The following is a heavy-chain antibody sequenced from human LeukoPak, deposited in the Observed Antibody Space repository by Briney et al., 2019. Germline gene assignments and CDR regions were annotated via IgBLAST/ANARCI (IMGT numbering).Heavy chain of an antibody. J-gene: IGHJ4*02. V-gene: IGHV4-59*01. Sequence: ETLSLTCTVSGGSISTYYWNWIRQPPGKGLEWIGYIYSSGSTDYNPSLKSRVTISGDTSKNQFSLKMSSVTAADTAVYYCARGSSSWYYFDYWGQGTLVTVSS. CDR1: GGSISTYY. CDR3: ARGSSSWYYFDY. D-gene: IGHD6-13*01. CDR2: IYSSGST.